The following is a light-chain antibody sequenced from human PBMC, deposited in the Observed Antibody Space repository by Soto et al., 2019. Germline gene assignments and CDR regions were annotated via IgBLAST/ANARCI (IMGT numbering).Light chain of an antibody. CDR1: ISDVGGSKF. J-gene: IGLJ2*01. V-gene: IGLV2-8*01. CDR2: EVT. Sequence: QSALTQPPSASGSPGQSVTISCTGTISDVGGSKFVSWYQQHPGKAPKLTIYEVTKRPSGVPDRFSGSKSGNTASLTVSGLQAEDEADYYCRSYAGSNNFVLFGGGTKLTVL. CDR3: RSYAGSNNFVL.